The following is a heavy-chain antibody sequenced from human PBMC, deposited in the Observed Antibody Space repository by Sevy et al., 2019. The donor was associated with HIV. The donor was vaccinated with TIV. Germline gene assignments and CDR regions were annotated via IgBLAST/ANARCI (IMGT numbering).Heavy chain of an antibody. CDR3: ARPRPRIAAAASAFYDN. V-gene: IGHV3-23*01. J-gene: IGHJ4*02. CDR1: GYSFSSYA. Sequence: GGSLRLSCVVSGYSFSSYAISWVRQAPGKGLEWVSTINGRGGSTYYADSVKGRFTISRDNPMNTLFLQMINLRVDDTAIYYCARPRPRIAAAASAFYDNWGQRTLVTVSS. CDR2: INGRGGST. D-gene: IGHD6-13*01.